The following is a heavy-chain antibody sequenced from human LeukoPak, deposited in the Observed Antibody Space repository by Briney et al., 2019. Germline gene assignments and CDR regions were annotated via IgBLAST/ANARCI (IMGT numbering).Heavy chain of an antibody. J-gene: IGHJ3*02. D-gene: IGHD4/OR15-4a*01. Sequence: SETLSLTCTVSGGSISSSSYYWGWIRRPPGKGLEWIGSIYYSGSTYYNPSLTSRVTISVDTSKNQFSMKLSFVTAAATAVYSCARHAMVDTHYAFDIRGQGTLVTVSS. CDR2: IYYSGST. CDR3: ARHAMVDTHYAFDI. V-gene: IGHV4-39*01. CDR1: GGSISSSSYY.